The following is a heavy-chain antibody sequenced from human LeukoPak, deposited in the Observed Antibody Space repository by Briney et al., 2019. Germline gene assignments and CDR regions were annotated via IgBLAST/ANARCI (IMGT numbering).Heavy chain of an antibody. CDR2: INPNSGGT. J-gene: IGHJ4*02. Sequence: ASVTVSFTASGYTFTVYYMHWVRQAPGQGLEWMGWINPNSGGTNYAQKFQGRVTMTRDTSISTAYMELSRLGSDDTAVYYCARVLRFLEWLSPPGYWGQGTLVTVSS. V-gene: IGHV1-2*02. D-gene: IGHD3-3*01. CDR1: GYTFTVYY. CDR3: ARVLRFLEWLSPPGY.